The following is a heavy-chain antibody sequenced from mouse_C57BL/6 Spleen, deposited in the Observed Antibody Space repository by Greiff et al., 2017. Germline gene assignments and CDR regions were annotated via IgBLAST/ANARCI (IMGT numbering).Heavy chain of an antibody. D-gene: IGHD2-12*01. Sequence: QVQLQQSGAELVRPGASVTLSCKASGYTFTDYEMHWVKQTPVHGLEWIGAIDPETGGTAYNQKFKGKAILTADKSSSTAYMELRSLTSEDSAVYYCTRSYDGRGYYYPMDYWGQGTSVTVSS. CDR2: IDPETGGT. J-gene: IGHJ4*01. CDR3: TRSYDGRGYYYPMDY. V-gene: IGHV1-15*01. CDR1: GYTFTDYE.